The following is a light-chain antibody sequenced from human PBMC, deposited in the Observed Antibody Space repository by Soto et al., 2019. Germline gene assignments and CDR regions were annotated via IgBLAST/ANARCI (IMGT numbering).Light chain of an antibody. CDR2: GAS. CDR1: QSVSSSY. V-gene: IGKV3-20*01. J-gene: IGKJ3*01. CDR3: QQYGSSRTFT. Sequence: EIVLTQSPGTLSLSPGERATLSCRASQSVSSSYLAWYQQKPGQAPRLLIYGASSRATGIPDRFSGSGSGTDVTLTISRLEPEDFAVYYCQQYGSSRTFTFGPGTNVDIK.